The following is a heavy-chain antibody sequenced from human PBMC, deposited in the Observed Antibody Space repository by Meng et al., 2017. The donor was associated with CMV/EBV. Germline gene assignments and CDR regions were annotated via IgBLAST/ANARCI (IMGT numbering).Heavy chain of an antibody. CDR3: ARGESSWSGYYLYYGMDV. CDR2: IKQDGSEK. CDR1: GFTFSSYW. V-gene: IGHV3-7*01. J-gene: IGHJ6*02. Sequence: GGSLRLSCAASGFTFSSYWMSWVRQAPGKGLEWVANIKQDGSEKYYVDSVKGRFTISRDNAKNSLYLQMNRLRAEDTAVYYCARGESSWSGYYLYYGMDVWGQGTTVTVSS. D-gene: IGHD3-3*01.